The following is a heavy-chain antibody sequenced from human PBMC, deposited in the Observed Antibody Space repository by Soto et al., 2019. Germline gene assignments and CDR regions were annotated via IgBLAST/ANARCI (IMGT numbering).Heavy chain of an antibody. V-gene: IGHV1-69*01. D-gene: IGHD3-9*01. CDR1: GGTFSSYA. Sequence: QVQLVQSGAEVKKPGSSVKVSCKASGGTFSSYAISWVRQAPGRGREWMGGIIPIFGSTNYAQKFQGRVTITADESPSTAYMELSSLRSEDTAVYYCARSDRSTYDVLTGPYYFDYWGQGTLVTVSS. CDR2: IIPIFGST. J-gene: IGHJ4*02. CDR3: ARSDRSTYDVLTGPYYFDY.